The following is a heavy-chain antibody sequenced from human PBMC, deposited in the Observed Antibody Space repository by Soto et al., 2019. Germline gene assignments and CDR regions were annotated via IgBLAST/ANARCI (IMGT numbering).Heavy chain of an antibody. CDR2: ITPSNGDT. J-gene: IGHJ4*02. D-gene: IGHD2-15*01. CDR1: ADTFANYG. V-gene: IGHV1-18*01. CDR3: ARLAPCSGGNCYSRPLDS. Sequence: QVQLLQSGAEAKKPGASVKVSCKASADTFANYGISWVRQAPGQGPEWMGWITPSNGDTNYAQKFKGRVIMTTDTSTSTAYMEVRSLRSDDTAVYYCARLAPCSGGNCYSRPLDSWGQGTLVTVSS.